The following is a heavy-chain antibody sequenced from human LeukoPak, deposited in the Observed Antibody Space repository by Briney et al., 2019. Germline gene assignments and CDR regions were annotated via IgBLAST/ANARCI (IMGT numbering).Heavy chain of an antibody. CDR1: GDSVSRSSYY. J-gene: IGHJ4*02. CDR3: ARYYDSTGSFDY. V-gene: IGHV4-61*01. Sequence: SETLSLTCTVSGDSVSRSSYYWTWIRQPPGKGLEWIGCIYYIGSTNYNPSLRSRLTMSVDTSKNQFSLRLSSVIAADTAVYYCARYYDSTGSFDYWGQGTLVTVSS. D-gene: IGHD3-22*01. CDR2: IYYIGST.